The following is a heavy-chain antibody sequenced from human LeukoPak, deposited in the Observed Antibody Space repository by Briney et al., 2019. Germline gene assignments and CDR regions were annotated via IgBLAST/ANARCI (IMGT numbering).Heavy chain of an antibody. CDR3: ARDLAAVGNRFDY. Sequence: SGTLSLTCTVSGGSISSYYWNWIRQPAGKGLEWIGRIYTSGYTHYNPSLKSRVTMSVDTSKNQFSLKLGSVTAADTAVYYCARDLAAVGNRFDYWGQGTLVTVSS. J-gene: IGHJ4*02. D-gene: IGHD6-13*01. CDR1: GGSISSYY. CDR2: IYTSGYT. V-gene: IGHV4-4*07.